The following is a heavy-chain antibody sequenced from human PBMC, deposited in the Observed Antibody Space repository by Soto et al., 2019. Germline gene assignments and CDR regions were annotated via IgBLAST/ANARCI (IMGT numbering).Heavy chain of an antibody. CDR2: ISSSGSTI. D-gene: IGHD6-13*01. Sequence: EVQLVESGGGLVQPGGSLRLSCAASGFTFSSYEMNWVHQAPGKGLEWVSYISSSGSTIYYADSVKGRFTISRDNAKNSLYLQMNSLRAEDTAVYYCARDKISWAFDIWGQGTMVTVSS. CDR3: ARDKISWAFDI. CDR1: GFTFSSYE. V-gene: IGHV3-48*03. J-gene: IGHJ3*02.